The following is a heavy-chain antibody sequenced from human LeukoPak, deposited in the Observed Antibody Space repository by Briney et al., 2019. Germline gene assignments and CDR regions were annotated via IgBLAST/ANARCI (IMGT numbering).Heavy chain of an antibody. Sequence: PGGSLRLSCAASGFTFSSYEMNWVRRAPGKGLEWIASISSRSGTSVYYADSVKGRFTIYRDNAKNSLYLQMNSLRTEDTALYYCARGLGGDQGYFDLWGRGTLATVSS. CDR3: ARGLGGDQGYFDL. V-gene: IGHV3-48*03. CDR2: ISSRSGTSV. D-gene: IGHD3-10*01. CDR1: GFTFSSYE. J-gene: IGHJ2*01.